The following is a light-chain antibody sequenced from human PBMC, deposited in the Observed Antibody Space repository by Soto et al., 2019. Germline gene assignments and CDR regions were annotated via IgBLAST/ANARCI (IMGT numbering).Light chain of an antibody. Sequence: QSVLTQPRSVSGSPGQSVTISCTGTSSDVGGYNYVSWYQQHPGKAPKLMIYDVSKRPSGVPDRFPGSKSGNTASLTISGLQAEDEADYYCSSYTSSSPYVFGTGTKVTV. V-gene: IGLV2-11*01. CDR1: SSDVGGYNY. CDR3: SSYTSSSPYV. CDR2: DVS. J-gene: IGLJ1*01.